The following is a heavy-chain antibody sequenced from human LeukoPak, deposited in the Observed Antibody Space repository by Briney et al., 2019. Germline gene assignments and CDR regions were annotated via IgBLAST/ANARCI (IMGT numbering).Heavy chain of an antibody. CDR3: ASAKLETRAFDI. Sequence: SVKVSCKASGGTFSSYAISWVRQAPGQGLEWMGGIIPIFGTANYAQKFQGRVTITADESTSTAYMELSSLRSEDTAVYYCASAKLETRAFDIWGQGTMVTVSS. D-gene: IGHD1-1*01. CDR2: IIPIFGTA. J-gene: IGHJ3*02. V-gene: IGHV1-69*13. CDR1: GGTFSSYA.